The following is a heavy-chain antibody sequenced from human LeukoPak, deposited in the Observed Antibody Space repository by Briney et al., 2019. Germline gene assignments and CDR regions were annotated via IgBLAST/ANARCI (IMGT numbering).Heavy chain of an antibody. CDR2: IKQDGSEK. CDR3: ASLSYGRLYCYFDY. CDR1: GFTFSSYW. D-gene: IGHD2-8*02. Sequence: GGSLRLSCAASGFTFSSYWMGWVRQAPGKGLEWVANIKQDGSEKYYVDSVKGRFTISRDNAKNSLYLQMNSLRAEDTAVYYCASLSYGRLYCYFDYWGQGTLVTVSS. J-gene: IGHJ4*02. V-gene: IGHV3-7*01.